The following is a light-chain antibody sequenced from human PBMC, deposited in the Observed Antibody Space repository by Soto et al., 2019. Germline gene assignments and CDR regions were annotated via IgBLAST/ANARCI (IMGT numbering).Light chain of an antibody. J-gene: IGKJ1*01. CDR2: ATS. V-gene: IGKV1-12*01. CDR3: QQGNFFPWT. CDR1: QGISVW. Sequence: DTQMTQSPSSVSAAVGDTVTITCRPSQGISVWLAWYQLKRGQAPKLLIYATSRVHGVPSRFAGSGSETDFTLTINNLQPEDSAIYYCQQGNFFPWTFGQGTKVEVK.